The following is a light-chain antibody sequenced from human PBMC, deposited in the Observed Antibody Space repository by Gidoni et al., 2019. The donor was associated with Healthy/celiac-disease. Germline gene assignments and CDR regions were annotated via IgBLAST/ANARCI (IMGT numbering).Light chain of an antibody. CDR2: EDS. J-gene: IGLJ2*01. CDR3: QAWGSSTVV. V-gene: IGLV3-1*01. Sequence: PGVSASITCTEVRCGNNVACCYQQQGDQPTLMVIYEDSQRPAGIPQRFSGSNSGTTATLTISGTPAMDEADYYCQAWGSSTVVFGGGTKLTVL. CDR1: RCGNNV.